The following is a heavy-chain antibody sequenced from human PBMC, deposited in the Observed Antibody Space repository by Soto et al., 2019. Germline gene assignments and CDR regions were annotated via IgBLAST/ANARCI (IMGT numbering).Heavy chain of an antibody. J-gene: IGHJ4*02. V-gene: IGHV4-34*01. Sequence: QVHLQQWGAGQLKPSETLSLTCAVYGGSFSGYYWSWIRQPPGKGLEWIGEINHSGSTNYSPSLKSRIAISVDTSKNQFSLKLSSVTAADTAVYYCAAFHVLLWFGESPNRHLQYWGQGTLVTISS. CDR2: INHSGST. CDR1: GGSFSGYY. CDR3: AAFHVLLWFGESPNRHLQY. D-gene: IGHD3-10*01.